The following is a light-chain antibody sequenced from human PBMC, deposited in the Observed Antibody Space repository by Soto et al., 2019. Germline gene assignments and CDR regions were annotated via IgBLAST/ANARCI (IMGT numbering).Light chain of an antibody. CDR3: AAWDGSLNNVL. CDR1: ASSIGTNT. Sequence: QSVLTQPPSASGIPGQRVTISCSGSASSIGTNTVNWYRQLPGTAPKLLIYGDNQRPSGVPDRFSGSKSGTSASLAISGLQSEDEAEYYCAAWDGSLNNVLFGGGTKVTVL. V-gene: IGLV1-44*01. J-gene: IGLJ2*01. CDR2: GDN.